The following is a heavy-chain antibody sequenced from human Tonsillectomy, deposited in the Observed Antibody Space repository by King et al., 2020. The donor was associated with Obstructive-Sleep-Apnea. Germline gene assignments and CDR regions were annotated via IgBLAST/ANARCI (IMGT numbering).Heavy chain of an antibody. V-gene: IGHV4-61*01. D-gene: IGHD3-22*01. CDR1: GGSVSSGSYY. Sequence: QLQESGPGLVKPSETLSLTCTVSGGSVSSGSYYWSWIRQPPGKGLEWIGYIYYSGSTHYNPSLKSRVTISVDTSKNQFSLKLCSVTAADTAVYSCARGNGITMIGGYWGQGTLVTVSS. CDR3: ARGNGITMIGGY. CDR2: IYYSGST. J-gene: IGHJ4*02.